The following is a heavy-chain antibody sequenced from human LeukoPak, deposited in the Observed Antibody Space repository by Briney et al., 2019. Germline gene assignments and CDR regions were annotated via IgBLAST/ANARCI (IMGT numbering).Heavy chain of an antibody. V-gene: IGHV3-21*01. D-gene: IGHD5-18*01. J-gene: IGHJ6*03. CDR1: GFTFSSYS. CDR3: ARGSAGYSYGTVYYYYYMDV. CDR2: ISSSSSYI. Sequence: GGSLRLSCAASGFTFSSYSMNWVRQAPGKGLEWVSSISSSSSYIYYADSVKGRFTISRDNAKNSLYLQMNSLRAEDTAVYCCARGSAGYSYGTVYYYYYMDVWGKGTTVTVSS.